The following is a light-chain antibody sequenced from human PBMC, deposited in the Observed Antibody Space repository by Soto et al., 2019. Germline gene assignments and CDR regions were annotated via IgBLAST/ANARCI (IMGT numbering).Light chain of an antibody. Sequence: EIVMTQSPATLSVSPGERATLSCRASQSVSNNLAWYQQKPGQAPRLLMYGASTRATGIPARFSGSGSGTEFTLTISSLQSADFAVYFCQQRSNWPWTFGQGTKVEIK. CDR1: QSVSNN. V-gene: IGKV3-15*01. CDR3: QQRSNWPWT. CDR2: GAS. J-gene: IGKJ1*01.